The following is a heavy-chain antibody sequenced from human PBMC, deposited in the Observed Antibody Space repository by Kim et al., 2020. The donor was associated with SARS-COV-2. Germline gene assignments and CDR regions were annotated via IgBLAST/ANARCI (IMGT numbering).Heavy chain of an antibody. D-gene: IGHD6-13*01. CDR3: SRGQYSSSWYGVRGWFYP. J-gene: IGHJ5*02. V-gene: IGHV4-34*01. CDR1: GGSFSGYY. CDR2: INHSGST. Sequence: SETLSLTCAVYGGSFSGYYWSWIRQPPGKGLEWIGEINHSGSTNYNPSLKSRVTISVDTSKNQFSLKLSSVTAADTAVYYCSRGQYSSSWYGVRGWFYPWGQGTLVTVSS.